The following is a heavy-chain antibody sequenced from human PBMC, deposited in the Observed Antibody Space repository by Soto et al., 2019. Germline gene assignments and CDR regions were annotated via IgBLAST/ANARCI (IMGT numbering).Heavy chain of an antibody. CDR3: VGRLTPIDNCSHS. CDR1: GDSISSASHY. D-gene: IGHD1-1*01. V-gene: IGHV4-31*03. J-gene: IGHJ4*02. Sequence: SETLSLTCTVSGDSISSASHYWHRIHQHPGKGLEWIVYVSPIGNSYYSPSLKSRVFMSVDTSKNLFSLKLSSVTAADTAIYYCVGRLTPIDNCSHSCGQGTLVTVSS. CDR2: VSPIGNS.